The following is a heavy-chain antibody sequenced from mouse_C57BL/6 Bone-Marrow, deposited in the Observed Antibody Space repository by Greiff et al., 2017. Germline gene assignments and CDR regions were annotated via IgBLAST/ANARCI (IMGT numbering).Heavy chain of an antibody. Sequence: EVMLVESGPGLAKPSQTLSLTCSVTGYSITSDYWNWIRKFPGNKLEYMGYISNSGSTYYNPSLKRPIPITRDTSKNQYYLHLNHMTTEYTATYSCASSLFYRHNIDCWGQGTSLTVSS. J-gene: IGHJ2*02. D-gene: IGHD1-1*01. CDR3: ASSLFYRHNIDC. CDR2: ISNSGST. CDR1: GYSITSDY. V-gene: IGHV3-8*01.